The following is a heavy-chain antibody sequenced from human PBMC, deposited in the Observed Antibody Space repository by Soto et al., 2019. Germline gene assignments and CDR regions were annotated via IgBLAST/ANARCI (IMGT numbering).Heavy chain of an antibody. J-gene: IGHJ6*02. V-gene: IGHV4-59*01. CDR1: GGSISSYY. CDR3: ARQGRYYYYGMDV. Sequence: SETLSLTCTVSGGSISSYYWSWIRQPPGKGLEWIGYIYYSGSTNYNPSLKSRVTVSVDTSKNHFYLKLSSVTAADTAVYYCARQGRYYYYGMDVWGQGTTVT. CDR2: IYYSGST.